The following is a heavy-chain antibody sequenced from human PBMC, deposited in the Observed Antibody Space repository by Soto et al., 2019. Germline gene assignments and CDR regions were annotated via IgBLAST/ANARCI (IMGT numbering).Heavy chain of an antibody. CDR3: ARIRRLAAGTYNWSDP. D-gene: IGHD6-13*01. J-gene: IGHJ5*02. CDR2: IKQDGSEK. Sequence: PGGSLRLSCADAGFTFSRYWMSWVCQAPGKGLEWVANIKQDGSEKYYVDSVKGRFTISRDNAKNSLYLQMNSLRAEDTAVYYCARIRRLAAGTYNWSDPWGQGTLVTVSS. CDR1: GFTFSRYW. V-gene: IGHV3-7*05.